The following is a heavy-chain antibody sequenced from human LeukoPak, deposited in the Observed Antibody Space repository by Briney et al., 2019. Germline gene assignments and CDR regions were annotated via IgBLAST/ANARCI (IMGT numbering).Heavy chain of an antibody. J-gene: IGHJ4*02. CDR3: ARVRGSYHFDY. CDR2: ITSSSSAI. D-gene: IGHD1-26*01. CDR1: GFNFSCYS. V-gene: IGHV3-48*01. Sequence: GGSLRLSCAASGFNFSCYSMNWVRQGPGEGVGWVSYITSSSSAIYYADSVKGRFTISRDNARNSLYLQMNSLRAEDTAVYYCARVRGSYHFDYWGQGTLVTVSS.